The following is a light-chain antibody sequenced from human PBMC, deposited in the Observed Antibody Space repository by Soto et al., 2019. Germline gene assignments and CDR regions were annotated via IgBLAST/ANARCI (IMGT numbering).Light chain of an antibody. CDR2: DNS. J-gene: IGLJ2*01. V-gene: IGLV3-21*02. Sequence: SYELTQPPSVSVAPGQTARISCGGNNIGGDSVHWYQQKPGQAPVLVVYDNSDRPSGIPERFSGSNSGNTATLTISRVEAGDEADYYCQVWDTSRDHMVFGGGTKVTVL. CDR3: QVWDTSRDHMV. CDR1: NIGGDS.